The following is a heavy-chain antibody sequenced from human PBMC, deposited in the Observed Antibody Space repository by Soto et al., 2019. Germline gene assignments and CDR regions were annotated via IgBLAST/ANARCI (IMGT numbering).Heavy chain of an antibody. CDR3: ARNGTYSSSLSQYSGMDV. V-gene: IGHV1-69*13. CDR1: GGTFANFI. CDR2: IVPMFGTA. J-gene: IGHJ6*02. D-gene: IGHD6-6*01. Sequence: ASVKVSCKASGGTFANFIMNWVRQTPGQGLEWMGGIVPMFGTATYAEKFKGRVTISATESTSTAYMELTSLRSEDTAVYYCARNGTYSSSLSQYSGMDVWGQGTTVTVYS.